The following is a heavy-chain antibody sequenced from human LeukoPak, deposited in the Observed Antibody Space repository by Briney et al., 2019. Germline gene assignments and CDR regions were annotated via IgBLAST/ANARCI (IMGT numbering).Heavy chain of an antibody. J-gene: IGHJ4*02. D-gene: IGHD5-18*01. CDR1: GFTFSSYG. V-gene: IGHV3-30*02. CDR2: IWFDGGNK. CDR3: AKDDRGYSYGGSNYFDY. Sequence: GGSLRLSCAASGFTFSSYGMYWVRQAPGKGLEWVAVIWFDGGNKYFADSVKGRFTISRDNSKNTLYLQMNSLRAEDTAVYYCAKDDRGYSYGGSNYFDYWGQGTLVTVSS.